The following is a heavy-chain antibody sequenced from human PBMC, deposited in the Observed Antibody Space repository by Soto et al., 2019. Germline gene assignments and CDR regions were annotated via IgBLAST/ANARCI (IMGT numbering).Heavy chain of an antibody. CDR2: ISGSGGST. CDR3: AKFKRDGDYPTGGMDV. J-gene: IGHJ6*02. CDR1: GFTFSSYA. D-gene: IGHD4-17*01. Sequence: GGSLRLSCAASGFTFSSYAMSWVRQAPGKGLEWVSAISGSGGSTYYADSVKGRFTISRDNSKNTLYLQMNSLRAEDTAVYYCAKFKRDGDYPTGGMDVWGQGTTVTVSS. V-gene: IGHV3-23*01.